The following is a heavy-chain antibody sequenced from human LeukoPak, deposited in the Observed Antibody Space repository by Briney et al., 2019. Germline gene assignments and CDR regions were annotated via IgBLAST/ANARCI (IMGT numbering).Heavy chain of an antibody. Sequence: GGSLRLSCAASGFTFRTYGMNWVRQAPGKGLEWVSYISTGGSTIYYADSVKGRFTISRDNAKNSLYLQMSSLRAEDTAVYSCARAKDYYGSGSYYAGWDAFDIWGQGTMVTVSS. CDR3: ARAKDYYGSGSYYAGWDAFDI. J-gene: IGHJ3*02. CDR1: GFTFRTYG. D-gene: IGHD3-10*01. V-gene: IGHV3-48*04. CDR2: ISTGGSTI.